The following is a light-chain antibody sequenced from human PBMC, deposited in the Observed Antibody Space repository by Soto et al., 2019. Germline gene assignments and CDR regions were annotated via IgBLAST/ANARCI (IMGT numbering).Light chain of an antibody. J-gene: IGKJ1*01. CDR1: QSISRY. V-gene: IGKV1-5*03. Sequence: DSQMTQSPSSLSASVGDRVTITCRASQSISRYLNWYQQKPGKAPXXLIYKASTLKSGVPSRFSGSGSGTEFTLTISSLQPDDFATYYCQQYNSYRTFGQGTKVDIK. CDR3: QQYNSYRT. CDR2: KAS.